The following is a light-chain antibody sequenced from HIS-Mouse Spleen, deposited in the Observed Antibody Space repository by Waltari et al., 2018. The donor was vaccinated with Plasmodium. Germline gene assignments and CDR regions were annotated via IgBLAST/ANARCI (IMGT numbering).Light chain of an antibody. CDR3: VLYMGSGIWV. CDR1: SGSVSTSYY. V-gene: IGLV8-61*01. Sequence: QTVVTQEPSFSVSPGGTVTLTCGLSSGSVSTSYYPSWYQQTPGPAPRTLISSTNTRSSGVPDRFSGSILGNKAALTITGAQADDESDYYCVLYMGSGIWVFGGGTKLTVL. J-gene: IGLJ3*02. CDR2: STN.